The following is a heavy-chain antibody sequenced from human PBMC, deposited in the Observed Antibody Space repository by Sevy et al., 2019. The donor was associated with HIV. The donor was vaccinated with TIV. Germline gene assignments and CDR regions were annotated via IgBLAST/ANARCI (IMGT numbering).Heavy chain of an antibody. CDR2: IRSETYGEKT. J-gene: IGHJ4*02. V-gene: IGHV3-49*03. CDR3: TRRASRVYGDHLNLY. CDR1: GFTFGDYA. D-gene: IGHD2-21*02. Sequence: GGSLRLSCTASGFTFGDYAMSWFRQAPGRGLEWVGFIRSETYGEKTEYAAYVEGRFTVSRDDSKSIVYLQMNSLKTEDTAVYYCTRRASRVYGDHLNLYWGQGTLVTVSS.